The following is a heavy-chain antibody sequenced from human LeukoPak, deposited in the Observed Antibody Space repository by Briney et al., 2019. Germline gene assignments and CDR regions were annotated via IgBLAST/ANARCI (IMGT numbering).Heavy chain of an antibody. V-gene: IGHV1-2*02. CDR2: INPNSGGT. J-gene: IGHJ4*02. CDR3: ARGKTMVYCGGDCYRFDN. CDR1: RYTFTGYY. D-gene: IGHD2-21*02. Sequence: ASVKVSCKASRYTFTGYYMHWVRQAPGQGLEWMVWINPNSGGTNYAQKFQGRVTMTRDTSISTAYMELSRLLSGDTAVYYCARGKTMVYCGGDCYRFDNWGQGTLVTVSS.